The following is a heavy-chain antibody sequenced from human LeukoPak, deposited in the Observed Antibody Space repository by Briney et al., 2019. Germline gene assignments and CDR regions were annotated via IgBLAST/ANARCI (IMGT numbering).Heavy chain of an antibody. CDR3: ARDHCSSTSCYKDY. V-gene: IGHV4-30-4*08. CDR1: GGSISSGDYY. Sequence: SQTLSLTCTVSGGSISSGDYYWSWLRQPPGKGREWIGYIYYSGSTYYNPSLKSRVTISVDTSKNQFSLKLSSVTAADTAVYYCARDHCSSTSCYKDYWGQGTLVTVSS. J-gene: IGHJ4*02. CDR2: IYYSGST. D-gene: IGHD2-2*02.